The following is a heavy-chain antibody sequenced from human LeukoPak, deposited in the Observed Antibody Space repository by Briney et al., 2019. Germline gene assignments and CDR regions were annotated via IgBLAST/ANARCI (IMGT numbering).Heavy chain of an antibody. J-gene: IGHJ4*02. CDR2: ISWDGGST. Sequence: PGGSLRLSCAASGFTFDDYAIHWVRQAPGKGLEWVSLISWDGGSTYYADSVKGRFTISRDNSKNSLYLQMNSLRAEDTALYYCAKVSCGGDCYSPWYYFDYWGQGTLVTVSS. CDR1: GFTFDDYA. V-gene: IGHV3-43D*04. CDR3: AKVSCGGDCYSPWYYFDY. D-gene: IGHD2-21*01.